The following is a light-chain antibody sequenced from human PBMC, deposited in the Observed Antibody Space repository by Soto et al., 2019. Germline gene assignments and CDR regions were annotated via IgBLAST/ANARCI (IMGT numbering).Light chain of an antibody. CDR1: QSVNNY. Sequence: EIVLRQSPATLSLSPGERARLSCRASQSVNNYLAWYQQRPGQAPRLLIYDASNRATGIPARFSGSGSGTDFTLTISSLEPEDFAVYYCQHRNNRPFSFGPGTKVDIK. CDR3: QHRNNRPFS. V-gene: IGKV3-11*01. CDR2: DAS. J-gene: IGKJ3*01.